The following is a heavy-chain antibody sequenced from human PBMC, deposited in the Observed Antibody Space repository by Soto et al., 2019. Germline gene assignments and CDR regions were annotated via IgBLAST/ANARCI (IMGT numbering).Heavy chain of an antibody. CDR1: GGSISSYY. Sequence: PSETLSLTCTVSGGSISSYYWSWIRQPPWKGLEWIGYTYYSGSTNYNPSLKSRVTISVDTPKNQFSLKLSSVTAADTAVYYCARVADYHDSSGYSWKYYFDYWGQGPMVTVSS. D-gene: IGHD3-22*01. CDR3: ARVADYHDSSGYSWKYYFDY. V-gene: IGHV4-59*01. CDR2: TYYSGST. J-gene: IGHJ4*02.